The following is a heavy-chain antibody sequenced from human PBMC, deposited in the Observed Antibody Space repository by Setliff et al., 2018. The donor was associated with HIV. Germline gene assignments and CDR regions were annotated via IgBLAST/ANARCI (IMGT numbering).Heavy chain of an antibody. CDR3: ARVPPEYSSSSQAFDI. Sequence: SETLSLTCTVSGGSMSSYYWSWIRQPPGKGLEWIGYIYTTGSTNYNPSLTSRVTISVDTSKNKFSLKMRSVTAADTAVYYCARVPPEYSSSSQAFDIWGQGTKVTVSS. CDR2: IYTTGST. J-gene: IGHJ3*02. D-gene: IGHD6-6*01. CDR1: GGSMSSYY. V-gene: IGHV4-59*01.